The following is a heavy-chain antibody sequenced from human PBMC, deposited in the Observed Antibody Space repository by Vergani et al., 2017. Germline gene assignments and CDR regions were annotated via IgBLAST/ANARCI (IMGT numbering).Heavy chain of an antibody. D-gene: IGHD3-9*01. J-gene: IGHJ4*02. V-gene: IGHV3-7*01. CDR1: GFTFSSSW. CDR3: ARILTGYYSHHGMGAFDY. Sequence: EVQLVESGGGLVQPGGSLRLSCAASGFTFSSSWMSWVRQAPGKGLEWVANIKQDGSEKYYVDSVKGRFTISRDNAKNSLYLQMNSLRAEDTAVYYCARILTGYYSHHGMGAFDYWGQGTLVTVSS. CDR2: IKQDGSEK.